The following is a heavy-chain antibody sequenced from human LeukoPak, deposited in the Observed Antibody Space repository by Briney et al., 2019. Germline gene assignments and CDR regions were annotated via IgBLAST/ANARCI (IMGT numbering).Heavy chain of an antibody. V-gene: IGHV3-15*01. CDR2: IKTKTDGRAA. CDR3: TAFVGATAY. D-gene: IGHD1-26*01. J-gene: IGHJ4*02. CDR1: GVTFSNAR. Sequence: GGPLRLSCAASGVTFSNARRNWVRQAPGKGLEWVGRIKTKTDGRAADYSAPVTARFTISSDDSKATLYLQMNGLKTEDTAISYCTAFVGATAYWGQGTLVTVSS.